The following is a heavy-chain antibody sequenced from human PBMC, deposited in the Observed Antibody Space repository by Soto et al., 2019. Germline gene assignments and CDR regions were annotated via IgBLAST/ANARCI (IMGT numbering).Heavy chain of an antibody. V-gene: IGHV4-59*01. Sequence: SETLSLTCTVSGGSISGYYWSWIRQPPGKGLEWIGYIYYSGSTNYNPSLKSRVTISVDTSKNQFSLKLSSVTAADTAVYYCARXAPITMVRGVIKHAFDIWGQGTMVTVSS. D-gene: IGHD3-10*01. CDR1: GGSISGYY. J-gene: IGHJ3*02. CDR3: ARXAPITMVRGVIKHAFDI. CDR2: IYYSGST.